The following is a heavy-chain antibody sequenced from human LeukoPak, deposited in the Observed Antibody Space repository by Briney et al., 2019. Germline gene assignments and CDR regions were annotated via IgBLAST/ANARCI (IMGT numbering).Heavy chain of an antibody. Sequence: RTGGCLRLSCAASGFTFSDYYMSWIRQAPGKGLEWVSYISSSGSTIYYADSVKGRFTISRDNAKNSLYLQMNSLRAEDTAVYYCARGGYSSSWYRRGFDYWGQGTLVTVSS. V-gene: IGHV3-11*01. J-gene: IGHJ4*02. CDR2: ISSSGSTI. D-gene: IGHD6-13*01. CDR3: ARGGYSSSWYRRGFDY. CDR1: GFTFSDYY.